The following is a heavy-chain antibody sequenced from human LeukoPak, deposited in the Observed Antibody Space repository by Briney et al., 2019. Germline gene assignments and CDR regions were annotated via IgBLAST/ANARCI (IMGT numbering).Heavy chain of an antibody. J-gene: IGHJ5*02. V-gene: IGHV4-39*07. CDR2: SSYTGNT. CDR3: AKEGRDHDTCTGYPYNWYDP. D-gene: IGHD3-9*01. Sequence: PSETLSLTCAVSGGSISGSGYLWAWLRQPPGKGLGWIATSSYTGNTYYIQSIKSRVTMSVDTSKNLFSLNLNSLTAADTAVYYCAKEGRDHDTCTGYPYNWYDPWGQGSLVTVSS. CDR1: GGSISGSGYL.